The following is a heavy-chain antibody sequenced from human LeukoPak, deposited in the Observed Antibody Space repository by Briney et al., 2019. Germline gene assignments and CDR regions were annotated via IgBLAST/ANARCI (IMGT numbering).Heavy chain of an antibody. V-gene: IGHV4-59*08. D-gene: IGHD2-15*01. CDR2: IYYSGST. J-gene: IGHJ4*02. CDR1: GGSISSYY. Sequence: PSETLSLTCTVSGGSISSYYWSWIRQPPGKGLEWIGYIYYSGSTNYNPSLKSRVTISVDTSKNQFSLKLSSVTAADTAVYYCMGGLDYWGQGTLVTVSS. CDR3: MGGLDY.